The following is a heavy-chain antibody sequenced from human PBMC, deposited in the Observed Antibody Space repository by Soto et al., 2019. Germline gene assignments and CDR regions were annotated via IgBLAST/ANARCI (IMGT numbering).Heavy chain of an antibody. CDR2: ISSDSGTI. CDR1: GFTFSSYN. Sequence: GGSLRLSCVASGFTFSSYNMNWVRQAPGKGLEWISYISSDSGTIYYADSVKGRFTISRDNAKNSLYLQMNSLRAEDTAVYYCARDQYYYDISGYAFDIWGQGTMVTVSS. D-gene: IGHD3-22*01. V-gene: IGHV3-48*01. J-gene: IGHJ3*02. CDR3: ARDQYYYDISGYAFDI.